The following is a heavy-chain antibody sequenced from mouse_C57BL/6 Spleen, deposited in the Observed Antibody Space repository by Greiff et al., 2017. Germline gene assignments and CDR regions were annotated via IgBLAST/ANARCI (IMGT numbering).Heavy chain of an antibody. V-gene: IGHV1-85*01. CDR3: ASSYDGYPYYFDY. Sequence: QVQLKQSGPELVKPGASVKLSCKASGYTFTSYDINWVKQRPGQGLEWIGWIYPRDGSTKYNEKFKGKATLTVDTSSSTAYMELHSLTSEDSAVYFCASSYDGYPYYFDYWGQGTTLTVSS. CDR2: IYPRDGST. D-gene: IGHD2-3*01. CDR1: GYTFTSYD. J-gene: IGHJ2*01.